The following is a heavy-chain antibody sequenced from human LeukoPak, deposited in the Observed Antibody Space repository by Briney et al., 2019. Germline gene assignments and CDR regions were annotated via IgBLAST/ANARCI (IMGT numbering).Heavy chain of an antibody. CDR3: ARDTSSSYGSGSDY. J-gene: IGHJ4*02. CDR2: INWNGGST. Sequence: GGSLRLSCAASGFTFDDYGMSWVRQAPGKGLEWVSGINWNGGSTGYADSVKGRFTISRDNAKNSLYPQMNSLRAEDTALYYCARDTSSSYGSGSDYWGQGTLVTVSS. CDR1: GFTFDDYG. D-gene: IGHD3-10*01. V-gene: IGHV3-20*04.